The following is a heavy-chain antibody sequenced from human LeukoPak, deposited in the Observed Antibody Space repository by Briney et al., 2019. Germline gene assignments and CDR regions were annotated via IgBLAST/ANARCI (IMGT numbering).Heavy chain of an antibody. CDR2: IIPIFGTA. D-gene: IGHD3-22*01. J-gene: IGHJ6*02. CDR1: GGTFSSYA. V-gene: IGHV1-69*01. Sequence: SVKVSCKASGGTFSSYAISWVRQAPGQGLEWMGGIIPIFGTANYAQKFQGRVTITADESTSTAYMELSSLRSEDTAVYYCARDEPNYYDSSSGEDYYYGMDVWGQGTTDTVSS. CDR3: ARDEPNYYDSSSGEDYYYGMDV.